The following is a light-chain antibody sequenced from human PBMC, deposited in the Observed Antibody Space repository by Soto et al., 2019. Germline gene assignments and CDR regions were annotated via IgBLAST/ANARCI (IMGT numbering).Light chain of an antibody. CDR1: SSDVGSYNL. CDR2: EGS. Sequence: QSVLTQPASVSGSPGQSITISCTGTSSDVGSYNLVSWYQQHPGKAPKLMIYEGSKRPSGVSNRFSGSKSGNTASLTISGLRAEDGADYYCCSYAGSSTFVVFGGGTKLTAL. J-gene: IGLJ2*01. CDR3: CSYAGSSTFVV. V-gene: IGLV2-23*01.